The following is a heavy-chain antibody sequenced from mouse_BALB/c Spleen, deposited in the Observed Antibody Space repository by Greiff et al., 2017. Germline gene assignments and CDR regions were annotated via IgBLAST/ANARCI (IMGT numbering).Heavy chain of an antibody. D-gene: IGHD4-1*01. CDR3: ARWDWEEGYFDY. V-gene: IGHV5-17*02. CDR1: GFTFSSFG. Sequence: EVQGVESGGGLVQPGGSRKLSCAASGFTFSSFGMHWVRQAPEKGLEWVAYISSGSSTIYYADTVKGRFTISRDNPKNTLFLQMTSLRSEDTAMYYCARWDWEEGYFDYWGQGTTLTVSS. J-gene: IGHJ2*01. CDR2: ISSGSSTI.